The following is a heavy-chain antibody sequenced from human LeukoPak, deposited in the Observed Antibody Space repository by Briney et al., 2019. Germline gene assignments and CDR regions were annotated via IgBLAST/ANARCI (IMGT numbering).Heavy chain of an antibody. CDR2: IYYSGST. CDR3: ARLGYDYVWGSYRPQVGMDV. V-gene: IGHV4-59*08. J-gene: IGHJ6*02. D-gene: IGHD3-16*02. CDR1: GGSISSYY. Sequence: SETLSLTCTVSGGSISSYYWSWIRQPPGKGLEWIGYIYYSGSTNYNPSLKSRVTISVDTSKDQFSLKLSSVTAADTAVYYCARLGYDYVWGSYRPQVGMDVWGQGTTVTVSS.